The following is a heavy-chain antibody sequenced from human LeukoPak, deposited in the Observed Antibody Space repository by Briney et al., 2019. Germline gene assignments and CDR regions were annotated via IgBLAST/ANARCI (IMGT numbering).Heavy chain of an antibody. Sequence: GGTLRLSRAASGFTFSSYGMSWVRQAPGKGLEWVSAISGSGGSTYYADSVKGRFTISRDNSKNTLYLQMNSLRAEDTAVYYCAKDGETYYYDSSGYAYYFDYWGQGTLVTVSS. D-gene: IGHD3-22*01. CDR1: GFTFSSYG. CDR3: AKDGETYYYDSSGYAYYFDY. V-gene: IGHV3-23*01. J-gene: IGHJ4*02. CDR2: ISGSGGST.